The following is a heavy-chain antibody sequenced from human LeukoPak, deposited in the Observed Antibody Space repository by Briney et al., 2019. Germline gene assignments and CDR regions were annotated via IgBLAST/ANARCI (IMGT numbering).Heavy chain of an antibody. Sequence: QPGGSLRLSCAASGFTFSSYAMSWVRQAPGKGLEWVSAISGSGGSTYYADSVKGRFTISRDNSKNTLYLQMNSLRAEDTAVYYCAKGPGGMWLVIYYFDYWGQGTLVTVSS. CDR2: ISGSGGST. V-gene: IGHV3-23*01. D-gene: IGHD6-19*01. CDR1: GFTFSSYA. CDR3: AKGPGGMWLVIYYFDY. J-gene: IGHJ4*02.